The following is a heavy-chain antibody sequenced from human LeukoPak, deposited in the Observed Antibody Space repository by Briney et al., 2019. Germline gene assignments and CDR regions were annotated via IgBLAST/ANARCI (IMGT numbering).Heavy chain of an antibody. Sequence: GGSLRLSCAASGFTFRSYGMHWVRQAPGKGLEWLAVIRNDGNEEYYVDSVKGRFTISRDNSKKTLYLQMNDLRVEDTAVYYCAKENYDFWSGYSNWFDSWGRGTLVTVSS. CDR2: IRNDGNEE. D-gene: IGHD3-3*01. J-gene: IGHJ5*01. CDR1: GFTFRSYG. CDR3: AKENYDFWSGYSNWFDS. V-gene: IGHV3-30*02.